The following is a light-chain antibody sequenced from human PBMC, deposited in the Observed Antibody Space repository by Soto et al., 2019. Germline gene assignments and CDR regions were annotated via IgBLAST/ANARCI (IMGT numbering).Light chain of an antibody. CDR2: DVS. V-gene: IGLV2-14*03. Sequence: QSALTQPASVSGSPGQSITISCTGTSSDVGGYSYVSWYQQHPGKAPELMIYDVSSRPSGVSSRFSGSKSGNTASLTISGLLAEDEADYYCSSYTSGSTYVFGTGTKVTVL. CDR3: SSYTSGSTYV. J-gene: IGLJ1*01. CDR1: SSDVGGYSY.